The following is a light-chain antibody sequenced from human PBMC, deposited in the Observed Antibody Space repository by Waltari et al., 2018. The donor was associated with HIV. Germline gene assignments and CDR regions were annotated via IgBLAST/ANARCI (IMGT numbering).Light chain of an antibody. V-gene: IGKV1-5*03. Sequence: DIQMTQSPSTLSASVGDSVTITCRASPNINSWLAWYQQRPGNAPKLRIYKASTLEGGVPSRFSGSGSGTEFTLTITSLQPDDFASYYCQQYNGLSLTFGGGTRVEIK. J-gene: IGKJ4*01. CDR3: QQYNGLSLT. CDR2: KAS. CDR1: PNINSW.